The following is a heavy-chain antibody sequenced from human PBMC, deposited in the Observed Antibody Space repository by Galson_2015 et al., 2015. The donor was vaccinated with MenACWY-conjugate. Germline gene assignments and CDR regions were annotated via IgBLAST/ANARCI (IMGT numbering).Heavy chain of an antibody. D-gene: IGHD3-9*01. CDR1: GFTFSSYA. Sequence: SLRLSCAASGFTFSSYAMHWVRQAPGKGLECVSAISSNGGSTYYADSVKGRFTISRDNSKNTLYLQMSSPRAEDTAVYYCVKDQTYYDILTGPGYFDYWGQGTLVTVSS. J-gene: IGHJ4*02. CDR3: VKDQTYYDILTGPGYFDY. V-gene: IGHV3-64D*06. CDR2: ISSNGGST.